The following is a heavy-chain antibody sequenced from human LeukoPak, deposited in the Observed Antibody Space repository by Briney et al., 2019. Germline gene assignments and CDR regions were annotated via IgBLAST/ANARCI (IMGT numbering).Heavy chain of an antibody. CDR1: GGSISSYY. D-gene: IGHD3-22*01. J-gene: IGHJ4*02. Sequence: SETLSLTCTVSGGSISSYYWSWIRQPAGKGLEWIGRIYTSGSTNYNPSLKSRVTMSVDTSKNQFSLKLSSVTTADTAVYYCAREVTYYYDSSGYYYYFDYWGQGALVTVSS. CDR3: AREVTYYYDSSGYYYYFDY. V-gene: IGHV4-4*07. CDR2: IYTSGST.